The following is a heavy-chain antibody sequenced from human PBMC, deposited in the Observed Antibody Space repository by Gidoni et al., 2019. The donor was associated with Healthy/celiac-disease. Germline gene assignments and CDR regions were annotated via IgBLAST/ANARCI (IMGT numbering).Heavy chain of an antibody. CDR2: IGTAGDT. D-gene: IGHD2-15*01. CDR1: GFTFSSYD. Sequence: EVQLVESGGGLVQPGGSLRLSCAASGFTFSSYDMHWVRQATGKGLEWVSAIGTAGDTYYPGSVKGRFTISRENAKNSLYLQMNSLRAGDTAVYYCARGGYCSGGSCTGGWFDPWGQGTLVTVSS. V-gene: IGHV3-13*04. CDR3: ARGGYCSGGSCTGGWFDP. J-gene: IGHJ5*02.